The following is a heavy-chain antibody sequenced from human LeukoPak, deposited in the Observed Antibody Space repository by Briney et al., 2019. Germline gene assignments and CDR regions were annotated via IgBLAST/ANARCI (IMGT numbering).Heavy chain of an antibody. Sequence: SVKVSCKASGGTFSSYAISWVRQAPGQGLEWMGRIIPIFGIANYAQEFQGRVTITADKSTSTAYMELSSLRSEDTAVYYCAITYYYDSSGYLRSAFDIWGQGTMVTVSS. CDR1: GGTFSSYA. J-gene: IGHJ3*02. V-gene: IGHV1-69*04. D-gene: IGHD3-22*01. CDR2: IIPIFGIA. CDR3: AITYYYDSSGYLRSAFDI.